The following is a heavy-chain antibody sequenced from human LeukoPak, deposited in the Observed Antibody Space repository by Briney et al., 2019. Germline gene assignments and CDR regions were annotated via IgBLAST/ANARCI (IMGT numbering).Heavy chain of an antibody. V-gene: IGHV1-69*06. CDR1: GDTFSSYA. CDR3: AKDYSGYGSGILDY. J-gene: IGHJ4*02. CDR2: IIPIFGTS. Sequence: GASVKVSCKSSGDTFSSYAVSWVRQAPGQGLEWMGGIIPIFGTSNYAQKFQGRVTITADKSTSTAYMELSSLTSEDTAVYYCAKDYSGYGSGILDYWGQGTLVTVSS. D-gene: IGHD3-10*01.